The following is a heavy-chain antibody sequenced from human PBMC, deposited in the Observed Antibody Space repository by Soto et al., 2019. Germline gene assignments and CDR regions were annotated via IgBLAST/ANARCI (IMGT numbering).Heavy chain of an antibody. D-gene: IGHD6-19*01. V-gene: IGHV3-23*01. J-gene: IGHJ4*02. Sequence: EVQLLESGGELVQPGGSLRLSCVASGFTFRTNPMSWVRQAPGKGLEWVSGISCCGGSTSYADSVKGRFSTARDDSKNTLSLQMNGLRVEDTAQYFCAKADGEQWLIPHLDNWGQGTLVTVS. CDR2: ISCCGGST. CDR1: GFTFRTNP. CDR3: AKADGEQWLIPHLDN.